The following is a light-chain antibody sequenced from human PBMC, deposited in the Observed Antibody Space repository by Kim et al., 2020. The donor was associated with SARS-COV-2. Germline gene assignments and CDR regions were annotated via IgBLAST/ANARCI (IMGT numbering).Light chain of an antibody. CDR1: QSGSSSY. Sequence: SPGESATLSCRASQSGSSSYLAWYQQKPGQAPRLLIYGASSRATGIPDRFSGSGSGTDFTLTISRLEPEDFAVYYCQQYGSSPRTFGQGTRLEIK. V-gene: IGKV3-20*01. CDR3: QQYGSSPRT. J-gene: IGKJ5*01. CDR2: GAS.